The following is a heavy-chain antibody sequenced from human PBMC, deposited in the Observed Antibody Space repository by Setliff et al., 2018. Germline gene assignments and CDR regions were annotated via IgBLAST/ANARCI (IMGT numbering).Heavy chain of an antibody. CDR3: VRPGGTTVVARHFDY. D-gene: IGHD2-15*01. CDR2: ISYSGTP. V-gene: IGHV4-39*01. J-gene: IGHJ4*01. Sequence: ETLSLTCTVSGDSFTSSRYYWGWIRQAPGSGLEWIGSISYSGTPYYNASVESRVTISIDTSRNQFSLELRSVTVADTATYYCVRPGGTTVVARHFDYWGSGILVTVSS. CDR1: GDSFTSSRYY.